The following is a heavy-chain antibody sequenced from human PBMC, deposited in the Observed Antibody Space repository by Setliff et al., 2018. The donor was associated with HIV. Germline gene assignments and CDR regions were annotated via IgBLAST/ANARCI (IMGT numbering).Heavy chain of an antibody. V-gene: IGHV4-39*01. Sequence: SETLSLTCTVSAGSISGSSYYWGWSRQSPEKGLEWIVSIFHAGSTYYNPSLKSRVTLSVDTSENQYPLKLTSLIAADTDVYYCARSLAYCSGGGCSSGNYYYMDVWGKGTTVTVSS. CDR3: ARSLAYCSGGGCSSGNYYYMDV. J-gene: IGHJ6*03. CDR1: AGSISGSSYY. D-gene: IGHD2-15*01. CDR2: IFHAGST.